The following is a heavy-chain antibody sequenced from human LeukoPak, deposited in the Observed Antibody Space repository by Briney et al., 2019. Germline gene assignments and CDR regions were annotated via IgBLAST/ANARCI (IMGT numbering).Heavy chain of an antibody. D-gene: IGHD6-13*01. CDR2: IYYSGST. V-gene: IGHV4-59*08. J-gene: IGHJ4*02. CDR3: ARSLYSSSPYYFHY. Sequence: PSETLSLTCTVSGGSISSYYWSWIRQPPGKGLEWIGYIYYSGSTTYNPSLKPRVTMSVDTSKNQFSLKLSSVTAAGTAVYFCARSLYSSSPYYFHYWGQGTLVTVSS. CDR1: GGSISSYY.